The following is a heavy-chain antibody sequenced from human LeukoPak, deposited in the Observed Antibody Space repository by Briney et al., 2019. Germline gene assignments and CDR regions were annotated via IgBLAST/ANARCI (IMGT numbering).Heavy chain of an antibody. CDR2: IKSTGDTT. V-gene: IGHV3-23*01. CDR1: GFTFSSYA. Sequence: PGWSLRLCWAASGFTFSSYAMTWVRQAAGKGLEWVATIKSTGDTTYYADSVKGLFTISRDNSKKTVSLQMDSLRADDTAIYFCAKSPMHFYTAPTTAYWGQGTLVTVSS. D-gene: IGHD3-3*02. CDR3: AKSPMHFYTAPTTAY. J-gene: IGHJ4*02.